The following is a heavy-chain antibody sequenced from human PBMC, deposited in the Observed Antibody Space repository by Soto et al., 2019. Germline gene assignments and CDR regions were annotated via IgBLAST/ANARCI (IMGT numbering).Heavy chain of an antibody. V-gene: IGHV1-18*04. Sequence: SIKVDFKAAGCTFPSFLVSGVGPAPAQGLEWMGSITSHNGRTEYARKFQGRVTMTRDTSTSTVYMELRSLRSDDTAVYYCARAKGSFTAMAFNWFAPWGQGTLVTVSS. CDR3: ARAKGSFTAMAFNWFAP. D-gene: IGHD5-18*01. CDR2: ITSHNGRT. J-gene: IGHJ5*02. CDR1: GCTFPSFL.